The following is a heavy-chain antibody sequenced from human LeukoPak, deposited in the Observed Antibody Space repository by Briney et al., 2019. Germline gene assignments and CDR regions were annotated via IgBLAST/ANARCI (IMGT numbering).Heavy chain of an antibody. J-gene: IGHJ3*02. V-gene: IGHV1-69*13. Sequence: ASVKVSCKASGGTFSSYAISWVRQAPGQGLEWMGGIIPIFGTANYAQKFQGRVTITADESTSTAYMELSSLRSEDTAVYYCAHIVVVPAAKDAFDIWGQGTMVTASS. CDR2: IIPIFGTA. D-gene: IGHD2-2*01. CDR3: AHIVVVPAAKDAFDI. CDR1: GGTFSSYA.